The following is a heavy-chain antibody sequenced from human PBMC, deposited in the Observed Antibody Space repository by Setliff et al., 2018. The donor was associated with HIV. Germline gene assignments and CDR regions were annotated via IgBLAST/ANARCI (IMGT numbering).Heavy chain of an antibody. CDR2: MNPNSGVS. V-gene: IGHV1-8*01. CDR3: ARGKGVGGVIITGGLDV. J-gene: IGHJ6*02. CDR1: GHTFTNYD. D-gene: IGHD3-10*01. Sequence: ASVKVSCKPPGHTFTNYDIHWMRRAPGQGLEWMGSMNPNSGVSGYALKFHDRVTMTRDTSITTLYMELSSLTSEDTAVYYCARGKGVGGVIITGGLDVWGQGTTVTGSS.